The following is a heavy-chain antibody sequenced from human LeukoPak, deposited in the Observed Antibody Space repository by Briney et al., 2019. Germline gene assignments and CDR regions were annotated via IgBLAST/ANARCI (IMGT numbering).Heavy chain of an antibody. Sequence: TLSLTCSVSGGSISIGSYYWRWIRRPAGKVLELIGSIYTSGRPNYTPSLKRRVTISVDTSKNQFSLKLSSVTAADAGVYYCARGRWLLSYWGQGTLVTVSS. J-gene: IGHJ4*02. CDR2: IYTSGRP. CDR1: GGSISIGSYY. D-gene: IGHD5-24*01. CDR3: ARGRWLLSY. V-gene: IGHV4-61*02.